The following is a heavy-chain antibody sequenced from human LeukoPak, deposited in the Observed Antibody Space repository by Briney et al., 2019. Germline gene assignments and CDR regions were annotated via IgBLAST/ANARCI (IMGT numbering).Heavy chain of an antibody. J-gene: IGHJ5*02. CDR2: IYYSGSA. V-gene: IGHV4-31*11. CDR3: ARDGSASTRGEFDP. CDR1: GGSISSGGYY. Sequence: SETLSLTCAVSGGSISSGGYYWSWIRQHPGKGLEWIGYIYYSGSAYYNPSLKSRVTISVDTSKNQFSLKLSSVTAADTAVYYCARDGSASTRGEFDPWGQGTLVTVSS. D-gene: IGHD2-15*01.